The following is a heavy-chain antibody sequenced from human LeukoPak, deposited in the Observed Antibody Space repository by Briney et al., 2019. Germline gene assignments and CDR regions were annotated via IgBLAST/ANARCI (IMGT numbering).Heavy chain of an antibody. CDR3: ARSYYGMLSGYNPYFDY. D-gene: IGHD3-9*01. CDR1: GFTFTTYG. V-gene: IGHV3-21*01. J-gene: IGHJ4*02. Sequence: GGTLSLSCAASGFTFTTYGMNRVRQSPGQELEGVSSITSSSTSMYYADSVKGRFTIARDNAKYSLDLQIVSLRVEDMAFYYCARSYYGMLSGYNPYFDYWGQGTRVTVSS. CDR2: ITSSSTSM.